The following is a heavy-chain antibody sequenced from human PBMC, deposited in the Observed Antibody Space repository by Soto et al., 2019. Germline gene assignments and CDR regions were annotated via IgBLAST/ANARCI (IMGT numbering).Heavy chain of an antibody. D-gene: IGHD6-6*01. V-gene: IGHV1-69*01. CDR1: GGTFSSYA. J-gene: IGHJ4*02. CDR2: IIPIFGTA. CDR3: ARGEQIVRSFGY. Sequence: QVQLVQSGSEVKKPGSSVQVSCKASGGTFSSYAISWVRQAPGQGLEWMGGIIPIFGTANYAQKFQGRVTITADESTSTDYMELSSLRSEYTAVYYCARGEQIVRSFGYWGQGTLVTVSS.